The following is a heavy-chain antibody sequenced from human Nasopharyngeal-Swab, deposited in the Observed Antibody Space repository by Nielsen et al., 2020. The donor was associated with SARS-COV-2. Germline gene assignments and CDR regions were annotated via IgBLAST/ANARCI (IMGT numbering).Heavy chain of an antibody. Sequence: ETLSLTCAVYGGSLSGYYWSWIRQPPGKGLEWIGEINSSGSTNYNPSLKSRVTMSVDTSKNQFSLKMTSVTAADTAVYYCSKDYDGSLGWDDYWGQGTVVTVSS. J-gene: IGHJ4*02. CDR3: SKDYDGSLGWDDY. V-gene: IGHV4-34*01. D-gene: IGHD3-10*01. CDR2: INSSGST. CDR1: GGSLSGYY.